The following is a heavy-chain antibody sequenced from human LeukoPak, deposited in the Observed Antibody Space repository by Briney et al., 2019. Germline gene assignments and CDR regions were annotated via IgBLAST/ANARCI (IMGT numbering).Heavy chain of an antibody. CDR2: ASYDGSDI. V-gene: IGHV3-30-3*01. Sequence: LTGRSLRLSCAASGFAFSSYVMYWLRQPPGMGLEWVAVASYDGSDIYYGDSVKGRFTISRDNSKSTLYLQMSSLRAEDTALYYCAARHSSVAGLGYWGQGTLVTVSS. CDR1: GFAFSSYV. CDR3: AARHSSVAGLGY. J-gene: IGHJ4*02. D-gene: IGHD6-19*01.